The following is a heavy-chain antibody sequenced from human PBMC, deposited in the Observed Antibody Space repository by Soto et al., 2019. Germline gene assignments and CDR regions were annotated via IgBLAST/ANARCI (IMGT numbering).Heavy chain of an antibody. CDR1: GGTFSSYA. V-gene: IGHV1-69*12. J-gene: IGHJ4*02. Sequence: QVQLVQSGAEVKKPGSSVKVSCKASGGTFSSYAISWVRQAPGQGLEWMGGIIPIFGTANYAQKFQGRVTITADEATSTAYMELSSLRSEDTAVDYCARAPPGGYYYDSSGWYYFDDWGQGTLVTVSS. CDR3: ARAPPGGYYYDSSGWYYFDD. CDR2: IIPIFGTA. D-gene: IGHD3-22*01.